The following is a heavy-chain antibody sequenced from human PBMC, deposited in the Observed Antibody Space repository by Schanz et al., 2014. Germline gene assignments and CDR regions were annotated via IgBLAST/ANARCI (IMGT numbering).Heavy chain of an antibody. Sequence: QVQLVQSGAEVKKPGSSMKVSCKASGGTFSTYLINWLRQAPGQGLEWMGRIIPIHGIVNYAQRFQDRVRITADKSTSTAYMELSSLRSDDTAVYYCARGGGPEDVFDIWGQGTILTVSS. J-gene: IGHJ3*02. CDR3: ARGGGPEDVFDI. D-gene: IGHD2-15*01. V-gene: IGHV1-69*02. CDR1: GGTFSTYL. CDR2: IIPIHGIV.